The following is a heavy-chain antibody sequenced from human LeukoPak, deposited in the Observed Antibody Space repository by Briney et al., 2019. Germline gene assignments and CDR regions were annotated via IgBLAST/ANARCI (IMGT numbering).Heavy chain of an antibody. J-gene: IGHJ4*02. D-gene: IGHD6-19*01. V-gene: IGHV3-23*01. Sequence: GGSLRLSCAASGFTFSSYAMSWVRQAPGKGLEWVSIISGSGGNRYNADSVKGRFTISRDNSKNTLYLQMNSLRAEDTAVYYCARGGWLGKPQRVDYWGQGTLITVSS. CDR2: ISGSGGNR. CDR1: GFTFSSYA. CDR3: ARGGWLGKPQRVDY.